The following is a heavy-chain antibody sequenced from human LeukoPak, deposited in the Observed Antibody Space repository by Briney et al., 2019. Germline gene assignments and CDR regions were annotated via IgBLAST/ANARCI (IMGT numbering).Heavy chain of an antibody. CDR2: ISAYSGNA. Sequence: ASVKVSCKASGYTFIAYGISWVRQAPGQGLEWMGWISAYSGNANYAQKVQGRVTVTTDTSTSTAYMELSSLRSEDTAVYYCARLACSSTSCYDIVGHYYYMDVWGKGTTVTVSS. V-gene: IGHV1-18*01. J-gene: IGHJ6*03. CDR1: GYTFIAYG. D-gene: IGHD2-2*01. CDR3: ARLACSSTSCYDIVGHYYYMDV.